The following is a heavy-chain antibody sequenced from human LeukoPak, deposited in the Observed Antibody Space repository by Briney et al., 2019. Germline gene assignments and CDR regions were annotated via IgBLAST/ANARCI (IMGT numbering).Heavy chain of an antibody. D-gene: IGHD6-13*01. J-gene: IGHJ6*03. V-gene: IGHV7-4-1*02. Sequence: GASVKVSCKASGYTFTSYAMNWVRQAPGQGLEWMGWINTNTGNPTYAQGFTGRFVFSLDTSVSTAYLQISSLKAEDTAVYYCARESRARIAAAGTGGTYYYYYMDVWGKGTTVTVSS. CDR1: GYTFTSYA. CDR3: ARESRARIAAAGTGGTYYYYYMDV. CDR2: INTNTGNP.